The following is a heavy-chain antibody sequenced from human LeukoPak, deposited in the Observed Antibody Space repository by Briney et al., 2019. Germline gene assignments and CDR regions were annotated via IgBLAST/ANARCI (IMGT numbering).Heavy chain of an antibody. CDR2: IKQDGSEK. Sequence: GGSLRLSCAASGFTFDDYGMSWVRQAPGKGLEWVANIKQDGSEKYYVDSVKGRFTISRDNAKNSLYLQMNSLRAEDTAVYYCARIRYDFWSGYLDAFDIWGQGTMVTVSS. J-gene: IGHJ3*02. CDR3: ARIRYDFWSGYLDAFDI. V-gene: IGHV3-7*01. D-gene: IGHD3-3*01. CDR1: GFTFDDYG.